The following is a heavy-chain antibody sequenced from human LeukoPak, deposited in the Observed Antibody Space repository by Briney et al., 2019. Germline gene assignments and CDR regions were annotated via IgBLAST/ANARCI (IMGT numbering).Heavy chain of an antibody. Sequence: SVKVSCKASGGTFSSYAISWVRQAPGQGLEWMGRIIPIFGTANYAQKFQGRVTITTDESTSTAYMELSSLRSEDTAVYYCARDSYDSSGYYYVGDDYRSQGTLVTVSS. V-gene: IGHV1-69*05. CDR1: GGTFSSYA. J-gene: IGHJ4*02. D-gene: IGHD3-22*01. CDR3: ARDSYDSSGYYYVGDDY. CDR2: IIPIFGTA.